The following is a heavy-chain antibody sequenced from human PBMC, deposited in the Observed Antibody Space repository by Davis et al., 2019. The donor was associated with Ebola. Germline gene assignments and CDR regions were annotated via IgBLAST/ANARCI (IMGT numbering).Heavy chain of an antibody. Sequence: GESLKISCAASGFTFSSYGMHWVRQAPGKGLEWVAVLSYDGSKKYYTDSVKGRFTISRDNSKNTLYLQMNSLRAEDTAVYYCARDPTRTYYDFWSGSSDYYYGMDVWGQGTTVTVSS. CDR1: GFTFSSYG. CDR2: LSYDGSKK. J-gene: IGHJ6*02. CDR3: ARDPTRTYYDFWSGSSDYYYGMDV. V-gene: IGHV3-30*03. D-gene: IGHD3-3*01.